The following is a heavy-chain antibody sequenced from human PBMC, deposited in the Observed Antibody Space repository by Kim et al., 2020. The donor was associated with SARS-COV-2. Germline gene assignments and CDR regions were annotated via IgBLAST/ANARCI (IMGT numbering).Heavy chain of an antibody. CDR3: ARDRGFNY. D-gene: IGHD3-22*01. V-gene: IGHV3-21*01. J-gene: IGHJ4*02. CDR2: ISSSSSYI. Sequence: GGSLRLSCAASGFTFSSYSMNWVRQAPGKGLEWVSSISSSSSYIYSADSVTVRFTISRDNAKNSLYLQMNSMRAETTAVYYCARDRGFNYWCQGTLVTVS. CDR1: GFTFSSYS.